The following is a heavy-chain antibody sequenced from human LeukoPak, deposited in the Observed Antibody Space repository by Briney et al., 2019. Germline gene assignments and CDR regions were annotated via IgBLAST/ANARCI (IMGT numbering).Heavy chain of an antibody. J-gene: IGHJ4*02. CDR2: ISYDGSNK. D-gene: IGHD4-17*01. CDR3: AKIYGDSFFDY. Sequence: QPGGSLRLSCAASGFTFSSYGMHWVRQAPGKGLEWVAVISYDGSNKYYADSVKGRFTISRDNSKNTLYLQMNSLRAEDTAVYYCAKIYGDSFFDYWGQGTLVTVSS. CDR1: GFTFSSYG. V-gene: IGHV3-30*18.